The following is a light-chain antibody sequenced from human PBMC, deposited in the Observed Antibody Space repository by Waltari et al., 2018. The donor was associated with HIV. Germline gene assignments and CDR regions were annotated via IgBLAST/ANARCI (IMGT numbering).Light chain of an antibody. Sequence: EIVLTQSPGTLSLSPGERATLSCRASQSVSSSFLAWYQQKPGQTPRLLIYGASSRATGIPDRFRGSGSGTEFTLSISRLEPEDFAVYYCQQYGSSPYTFGQGTKLEIK. CDR2: GAS. CDR3: QQYGSSPYT. CDR1: QSVSSSF. J-gene: IGKJ2*01. V-gene: IGKV3-20*01.